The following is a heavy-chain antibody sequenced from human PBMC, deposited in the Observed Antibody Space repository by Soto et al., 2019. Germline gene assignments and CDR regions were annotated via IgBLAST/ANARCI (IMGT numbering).Heavy chain of an antibody. CDR2: ISDDGRDK. Sequence: GGSLRLSCAASRFTISGHAMHWVRQAPGKGLEWVAVISDDGRDKHYADSVKGRFTISRDNSKNTLYLQMNSLRAEDTAVYYCAKDLVKAAAVYYFDYWGQGTLVTVSS. CDR3: AKDLVKAAAVYYFDY. D-gene: IGHD6-13*01. V-gene: IGHV3-30*18. J-gene: IGHJ4*02. CDR1: RFTISGHA.